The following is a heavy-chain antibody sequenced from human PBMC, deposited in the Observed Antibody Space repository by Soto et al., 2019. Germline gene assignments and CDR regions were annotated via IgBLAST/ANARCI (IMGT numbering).Heavy chain of an antibody. D-gene: IGHD4-17*01. CDR3: ARVNDYGGNLLDYSYGMDV. CDR2: ISAYNGNT. Sequence: ASVKVSCKASGYTFTSYGISWVRQAPGQGLEWMGWISAYNGNTNYAQKLQGRVTMTTDTSTSTAYMELRSLRSDDTAVYYCARVNDYGGNLLDYSYGMDVWGQGTTVTVSS. V-gene: IGHV1-18*01. J-gene: IGHJ6*02. CDR1: GYTFTSYG.